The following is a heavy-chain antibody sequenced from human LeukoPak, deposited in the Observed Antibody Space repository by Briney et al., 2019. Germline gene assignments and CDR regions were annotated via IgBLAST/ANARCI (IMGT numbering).Heavy chain of an antibody. CDR3: ARGDYYYYMDV. Sequence: SETLSLTCTVSGGSMSSGYYYWSWIRQPPGKGLEWIGYVYYSGSTNYNPSLKSRVTISVDTSKNQLSLKLSSVTAADTAVYYCARGDYYYYMDVWGKGTTVTVSS. CDR1: GGSMSSGYYY. CDR2: VYYSGST. V-gene: IGHV4-61*01. J-gene: IGHJ6*03.